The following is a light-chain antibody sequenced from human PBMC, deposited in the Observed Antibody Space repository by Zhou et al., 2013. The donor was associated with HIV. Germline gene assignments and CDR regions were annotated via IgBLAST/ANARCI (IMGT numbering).Light chain of an antibody. CDR2: AAS. J-gene: IGKJ4*01. CDR1: QGVSSW. V-gene: IGKV1-12*01. Sequence: DIQVTQSPSVVSASVGDKVTITCRTSQGVSSWLAWYQQKPGKAPKLLIYAASTLQPGVPLRFSGSGSGTTFTLIVNNLQPEDFGIYFCQLGATGFPSFGVGDHGA. CDR3: QLGATGFPS.